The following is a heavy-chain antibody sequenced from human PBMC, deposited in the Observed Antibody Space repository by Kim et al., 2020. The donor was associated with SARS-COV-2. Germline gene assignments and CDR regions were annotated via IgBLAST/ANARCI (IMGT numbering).Heavy chain of an antibody. Sequence: QKFQGRVTMTRDTSTSTVYMELSSLRSEDTAVYYCARDGPLDGSGTPYVYWGQGTLVTVSS. J-gene: IGHJ4*02. D-gene: IGHD3-10*01. V-gene: IGHV1-46*01. CDR3: ARDGPLDGSGTPYVY.